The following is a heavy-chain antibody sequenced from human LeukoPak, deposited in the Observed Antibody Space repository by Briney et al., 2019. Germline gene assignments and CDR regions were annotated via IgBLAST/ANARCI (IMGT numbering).Heavy chain of an antibody. V-gene: IGHV3-30*18. Sequence: GGSLRLACAASGFAFNTYNMHWVRQAPGKGLEWVAVISYDGSNKYYADSVKGRFTISRDNSKNTLYLQMNSLRAEDTAVYYCAKDLGIAAVGDIWGQGTMVTVSS. D-gene: IGHD6-13*01. J-gene: IGHJ3*02. CDR3: AKDLGIAAVGDI. CDR1: GFAFNTYN. CDR2: ISYDGSNK.